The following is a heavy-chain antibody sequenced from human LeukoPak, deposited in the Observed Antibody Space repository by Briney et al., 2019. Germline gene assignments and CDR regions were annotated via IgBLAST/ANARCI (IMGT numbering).Heavy chain of an antibody. Sequence: GASVKVSCKASGGTFSSYAISWVRQAPGQRLEWMGRINGGNGNTKYSQEFQGRVTIIRDTSANTAYMELSSLRSEDMAVYYCARNYYESSGYFDYWGQGTLVTVSS. D-gene: IGHD3-22*01. J-gene: IGHJ4*02. CDR3: ARNYYESSGYFDY. CDR2: INGGNGNT. CDR1: GGTFSSYA. V-gene: IGHV1-3*03.